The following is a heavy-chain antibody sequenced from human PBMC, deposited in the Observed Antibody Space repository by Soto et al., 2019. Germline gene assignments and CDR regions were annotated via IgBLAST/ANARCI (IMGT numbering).Heavy chain of an antibody. V-gene: IGHV4-39*01. Sequence: SETHSLTCTFSGGSISSSSYYWGWIRQPPGKGLEWIGSIYYSGSTYYNPSLKSRVTISVDTSKNQFSLKLSSVTAADTAVYYCARLHSSGYFDPWGQGTLVTVSS. CDR1: GGSISSSSYY. CDR2: IYYSGST. D-gene: IGHD6-19*01. J-gene: IGHJ5*02. CDR3: ARLHSSGYFDP.